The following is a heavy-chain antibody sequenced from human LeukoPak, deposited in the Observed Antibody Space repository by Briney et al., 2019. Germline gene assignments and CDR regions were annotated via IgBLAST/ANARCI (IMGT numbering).Heavy chain of an antibody. Sequence: GASVKVSCKASGYTFTGYYMHWVRQAPGQGLEWMGWINPNSGGTNYAQKFQGRVTMTRDTSISTAYMELSRLRSDDTAVYYCARTPPEDIVGTMNWGQGTLVTVSS. V-gene: IGHV1-2*02. D-gene: IGHD5-12*01. CDR3: ARTPPEDIVGTMN. J-gene: IGHJ4*02. CDR2: INPNSGGT. CDR1: GYTFTGYY.